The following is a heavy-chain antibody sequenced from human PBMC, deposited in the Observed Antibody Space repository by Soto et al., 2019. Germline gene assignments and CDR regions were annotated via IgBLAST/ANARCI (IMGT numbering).Heavy chain of an antibody. J-gene: IGHJ4*02. CDR2: IYYSGST. CDR1: GGSISSYY. V-gene: IGHV4-59*01. Sequence: PSETLSLTCTVSGGSISSYYWSWIRQPPGKGLEWIGYIYYSGSTNYNPSLKSRVTISVDTSKNQFSLKLSSVTVAFRAVYYCARTRISAWAWISWGQGTLVTVSS. CDR3: ARTRISAWAWIS. D-gene: IGHD2-2*01.